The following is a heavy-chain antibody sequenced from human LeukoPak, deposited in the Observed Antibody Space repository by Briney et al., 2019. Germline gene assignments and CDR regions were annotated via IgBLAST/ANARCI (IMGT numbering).Heavy chain of an antibody. J-gene: IGHJ4*02. Sequence: GGSLRLSCAASGFTVSSNYMSWVRQAPGKGLEWVSVIYSGGSTYYADSVKGRFTISRDNSKNTLYLQMNSLRAEDTAVCYCARSARYSSGPMVYWGQGTLVTVSS. CDR1: GFTVSSNY. D-gene: IGHD6-19*01. CDR2: IYSGGST. CDR3: ARSARYSSGPMVY. V-gene: IGHV3-53*01.